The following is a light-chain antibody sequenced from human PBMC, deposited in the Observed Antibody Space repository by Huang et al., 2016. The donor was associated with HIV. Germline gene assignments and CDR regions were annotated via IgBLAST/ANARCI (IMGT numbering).Light chain of an antibody. CDR1: QSVSSN. CDR2: GAS. CDR3: QQYNGWPPNA. J-gene: IGKJ2*01. Sequence: EIVMTQSPATLSVSPGDRATFSCRASQSVSSNLAWYQQKPGQAPRLLIYGASTRATGIPDRFSGSGSGTEFTLTISSLQSEDFAVYYCQQYNGWPPNAFGQGTKLEIK. V-gene: IGKV3-15*01.